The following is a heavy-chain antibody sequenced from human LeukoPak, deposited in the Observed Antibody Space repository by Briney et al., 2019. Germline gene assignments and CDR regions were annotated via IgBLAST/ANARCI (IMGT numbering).Heavy chain of an antibody. CDR1: GYTFTSYD. D-gene: IGHD5-12*01. CDR2: MNPNSGNT. J-gene: IGHJ4*02. V-gene: IGHV1-8*03. Sequence: ASVKVSCKASGYTFTSYDINWVRQATGQGLEWMGWMNPNSGNTGYAQKFQGRVTITRNTSTSTAYMELSSLRSEDTAVYYCARDPTQWLRYGYFDYWGQGTLVTVSS. CDR3: ARDPTQWLRYGYFDY.